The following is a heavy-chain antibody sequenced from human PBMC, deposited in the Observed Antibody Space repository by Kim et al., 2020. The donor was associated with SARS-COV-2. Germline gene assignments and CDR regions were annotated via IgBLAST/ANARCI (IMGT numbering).Heavy chain of an antibody. D-gene: IGHD1-26*01. CDR2: INADRSVI. J-gene: IGHJ4*02. V-gene: IGHV3-74*01. Sequence: GGSLRLSCAASGVTFSSHWMHWVRQAPGKGPVWVSRINADRSVIEYAASVKGRFTISSDNAKSTLDLQMNSLRPEDTAVYYCARGSGSYGFESWGQGVLVTDSS. CDR1: GVTFSSHW. CDR3: ARGSGSYGFES.